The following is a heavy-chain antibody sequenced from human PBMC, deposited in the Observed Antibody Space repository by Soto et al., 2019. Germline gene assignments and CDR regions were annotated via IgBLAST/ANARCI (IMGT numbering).Heavy chain of an antibody. Sequence: GGSLRLSCAASRFTFSTYEMHWLRQAPGNGLEWVSYISSGGDTVHYADSVKGRFTISRDNTRNSLYLQMNSLRDEDTALYYCVRYCSSTLCNGVATRTFDYWGQGTLVTVSS. CDR3: VRYCSSTLCNGVATRTFDY. D-gene: IGHD2-2*01. CDR1: RFTFSTYE. CDR2: ISSGGDTV. J-gene: IGHJ4*02. V-gene: IGHV3-48*03.